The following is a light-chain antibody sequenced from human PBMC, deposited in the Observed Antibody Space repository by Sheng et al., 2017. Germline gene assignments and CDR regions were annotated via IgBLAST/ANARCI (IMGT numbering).Light chain of an antibody. J-gene: IGKJ1*01. CDR2: GAS. V-gene: IGKV3-20*01. CDR1: QSVTSGY. Sequence: EIVLTQSPGTLSLSPGERATLSCRASQSVTSGYLAWYQQKPGQAPRLLIYGASRRATGIPDRFSGSGSGTEFTLTISSLQSEDFAVYYCQQYNSWLTWTFGQGTKVDIK. CDR3: QQYNSWLTWT.